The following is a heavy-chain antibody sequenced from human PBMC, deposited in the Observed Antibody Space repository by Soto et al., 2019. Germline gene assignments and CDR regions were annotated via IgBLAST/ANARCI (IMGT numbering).Heavy chain of an antibody. J-gene: IGHJ4*02. CDR1: GFTGTSYS. V-gene: IGHV3-21*01. CDR3: ARNDEGGGRL. Sequence: EVQLVESGGGLVKPGGSLRLSCVASGFTGTSYSMNCVRQAPGKGLEWVSSISDGSDYIVYADSMKGRFTISRDNAKNSLYLEMNSLSAEDTAGYFCARNDEGGGRLWGQGTLVTVSS. CDR2: ISDGSDYI. D-gene: IGHD2-15*01.